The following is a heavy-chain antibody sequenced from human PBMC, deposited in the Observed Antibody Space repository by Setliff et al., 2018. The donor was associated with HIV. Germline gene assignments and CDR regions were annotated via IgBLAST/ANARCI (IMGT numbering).Heavy chain of an antibody. J-gene: IGHJ4*02. D-gene: IGHD2-15*01. CDR2: INPSGGST. Sequence: GASVKVSCKASGYTFITYYMHWVRQAPGQGLEWMGIINPSGGSTNYAQKFQGRVTMTRDASARTLYMELNSLRSEDTAVYYCAKFIVHHRFTGGPLDYWGQGTLVTVSS. V-gene: IGHV1-46*01. CDR3: AKFIVHHRFTGGPLDY. CDR1: GYTFITYY.